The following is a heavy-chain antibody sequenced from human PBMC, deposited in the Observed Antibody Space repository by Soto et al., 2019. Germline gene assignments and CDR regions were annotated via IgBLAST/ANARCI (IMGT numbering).Heavy chain of an antibody. CDR3: AAIDYYYGMDV. CDR1: GFTFSSHG. D-gene: IGHD2-2*01. V-gene: IGHV3-30*03. CDR2: ISYDGSNK. Sequence: AGGSLRLSCAASGFTFSSHGMHWIRQAPGKGLEWVAVISYDGSNKYYADSVKGRFTISRDNSKNTLYLQMNSLRAEDTAVYYAAAIDYYYGMDVWGQGTTVTVSS. J-gene: IGHJ6*02.